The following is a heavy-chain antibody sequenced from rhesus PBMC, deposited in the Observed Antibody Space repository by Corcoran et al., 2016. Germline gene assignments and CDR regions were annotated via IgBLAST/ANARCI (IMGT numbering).Heavy chain of an antibody. CDR1: GVSISGSW. V-gene: IGHV4-80*01. J-gene: IGHJ3*01. Sequence: QVQLQESGPGLVKPSETLPLPCAVSGVSISGSWWSWLRPPPGKGLEWGGAIKGNRGSTFYNPSLKSRVTISKDASKKQFSLNLNSVTAADTAVYSCANRRGNLVDAFDFWGQGLRVTVSS. CDR2: IKGNRGST. CDR3: ANRRGNLVDAFDF. D-gene: IGHD1-44*01.